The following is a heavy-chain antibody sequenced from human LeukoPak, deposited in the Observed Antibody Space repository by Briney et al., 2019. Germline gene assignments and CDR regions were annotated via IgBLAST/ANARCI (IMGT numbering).Heavy chain of an antibody. J-gene: IGHJ3*01. V-gene: IGHV1-46*01. CDR1: GGTFRSHI. D-gene: IGHD5-18*01. Sequence: GASVKVSCKTSGGTFRSHIFRWVRQAPGQGLEWMGSVNPTDGGTTFAQKFQGRVALPCDTSTSTVYMELSSLRSDDTAVYYCARDLAAMIPHGFDLWGQGTVVTVSS. CDR3: ARDLAAMIPHGFDL. CDR2: VNPTDGGT.